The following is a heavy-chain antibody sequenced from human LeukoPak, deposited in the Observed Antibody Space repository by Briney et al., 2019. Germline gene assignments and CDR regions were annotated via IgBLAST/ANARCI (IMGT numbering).Heavy chain of an antibody. V-gene: IGHV4-59*01. CDR3: ARGRAYFDDAFDI. J-gene: IGHJ3*02. Sequence: PSETLSLTCTVSGGSISSYYWSWIRQPPGKGLEWIGYIYYSGSTNYNPSLKSRVTISVDTSKNQFSLKLSSVTAADTAVYYCARGRAYFDDAFDIWGQGTMVTVSS. CDR1: GGSISSYY. CDR2: IYYSGST. D-gene: IGHD3-3*01.